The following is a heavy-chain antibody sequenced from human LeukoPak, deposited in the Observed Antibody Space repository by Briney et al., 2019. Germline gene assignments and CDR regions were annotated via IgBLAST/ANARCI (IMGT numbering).Heavy chain of an antibody. Sequence: GTSVKVSCKASGFTFTSSAMQWVRQARGQRLEWIGWIVVGSGNTNYAQKSQERVTITRDMSTSTAYMELSSLRSEDTAVYYCAAGYCSGGSCYSDPYYYYGMDVWGQGTTVTVSS. CDR1: GFTFTSSA. CDR2: IVVGSGNT. V-gene: IGHV1-58*02. CDR3: AAGYCSGGSCYSDPYYYYGMDV. D-gene: IGHD2-15*01. J-gene: IGHJ6*02.